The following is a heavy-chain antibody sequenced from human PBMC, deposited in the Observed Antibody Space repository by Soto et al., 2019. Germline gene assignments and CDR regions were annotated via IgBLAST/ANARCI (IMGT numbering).Heavy chain of an antibody. D-gene: IGHD2-15*01. CDR2: ISGHNGNT. V-gene: IGHV1-18*01. Sequence: QVQLVQSGAEVKKPGASVKVSCKTSGYTFTNYGISWVRQAPGQGLELMGWISGHNGNTNYAQKLQGRVTMSTDTSTSTAYMELRSLKSDDTAVYYCARDFYPKYSSTPNWFDSWGQGTLVTASS. J-gene: IGHJ5*01. CDR1: GYTFTNYG. CDR3: ARDFYPKYSSTPNWFDS.